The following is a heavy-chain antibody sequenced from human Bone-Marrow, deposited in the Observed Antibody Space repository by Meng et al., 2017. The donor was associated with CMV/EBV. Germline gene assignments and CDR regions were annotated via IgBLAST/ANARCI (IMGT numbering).Heavy chain of an antibody. CDR3: ARDGTYDFWSGYFDY. CDR2: IKQDGSEK. J-gene: IGHJ4*02. CDR1: GFTFSSYW. D-gene: IGHD3-3*01. Sequence: GESLKISCAASGFTFSSYWMSWVRQAPGKGLEWVANIKQDGSEKYYVDSVKGRFTISRDNAKNSLYLQMNSLRAEDTAVYYCARDGTYDFWSGYFDYWGQGTLVTVSS. V-gene: IGHV3-7*01.